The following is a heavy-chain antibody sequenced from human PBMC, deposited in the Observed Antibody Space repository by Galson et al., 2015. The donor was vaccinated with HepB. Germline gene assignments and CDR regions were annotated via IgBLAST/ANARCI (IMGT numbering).Heavy chain of an antibody. CDR2: IGSASYNYAT. CDR3: VRMGDLSDYSSC. D-gene: IGHD3-22*01. V-gene: IGHV3-73*01. Sequence: SLRLSCAGSGFTFSGSAMHWVRQASGKGLEWVGRIGSASYNYATAYTASVKGRFTLSRDDSKNTAFLQMNSLRTEDTAVYYCVRMGDLSDYSSCWGQGTLVTVSS. CDR1: GFTFSGSA. J-gene: IGHJ4*02.